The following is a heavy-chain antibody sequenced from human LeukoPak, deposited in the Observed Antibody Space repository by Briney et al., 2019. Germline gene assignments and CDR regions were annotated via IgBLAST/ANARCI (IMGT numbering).Heavy chain of an antibody. V-gene: IGHV4-61*01. CDR2: IYYSGST. CDR1: GGSVSSGSYY. J-gene: IGHJ4*02. D-gene: IGHD3-22*01. CDR3: ARQYYYDRSGYPLDY. Sequence: PSETLSLTSTVSGGSVSSGSYYWSWIRQPPGKGLEWIGYIYYSGSTNYNPSLKSRVTISVDTSKNQFSLKLNSVTAADTAVYYCARQYYYDRSGYPLDYWGQGTLVTVSS.